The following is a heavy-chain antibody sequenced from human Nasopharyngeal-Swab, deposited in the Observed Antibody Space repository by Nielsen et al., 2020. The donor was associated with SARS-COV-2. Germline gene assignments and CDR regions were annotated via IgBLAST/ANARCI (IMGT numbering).Heavy chain of an antibody. V-gene: IGHV3-30*02. CDR3: AKEECTGISCIRGFDY. CDR1: GFIFSNYA. Sequence: GGSLRLSCAASGFIFSNYAMQWVRPAPGKGLEWVAFLRYDGSNKRYADSVKGRFTISRDNSKNALYLEMNSLRAEDTAVYYCAKEECTGISCIRGFDYWGQGTLVTVSS. J-gene: IGHJ4*02. D-gene: IGHD2-2*01. CDR2: LRYDGSNK.